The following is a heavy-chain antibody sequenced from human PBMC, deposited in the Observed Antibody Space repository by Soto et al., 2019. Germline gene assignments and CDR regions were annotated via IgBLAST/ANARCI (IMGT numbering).Heavy chain of an antibody. Sequence: PAVSLRLSCAASGFTFSRYWMYWVRQAPGKGLVWVSRTNSGGSTYYADSVKGRFTISRDNSKNTLYLQMNSLRAEDTAVYYCARDPGSSCPECHYYYYYGMDVWGQGTTVTVSS. D-gene: IGHD6-13*01. CDR1: GFTFSRYW. CDR3: ARDPGSSCPECHYYYYYGMDV. J-gene: IGHJ6*02. CDR2: TNSGGST. V-gene: IGHV3-66*01.